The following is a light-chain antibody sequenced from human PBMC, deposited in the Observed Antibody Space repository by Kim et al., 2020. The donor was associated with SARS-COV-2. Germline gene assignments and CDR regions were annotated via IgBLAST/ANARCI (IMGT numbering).Light chain of an antibody. CDR3: QSYDSSLSGSV. CDR1: SSNIWAGYD. V-gene: IGLV1-40*01. Sequence: QRFTLSCAGSSSNIWAGYDVHWYQQLPGTAPKLLIYGNSNRPSGVPDRFSGSKSGTSASLAITGLQAEDEADYYCQSYDSSLSGSVFGGGTQLTVL. CDR2: GNS. J-gene: IGLJ3*02.